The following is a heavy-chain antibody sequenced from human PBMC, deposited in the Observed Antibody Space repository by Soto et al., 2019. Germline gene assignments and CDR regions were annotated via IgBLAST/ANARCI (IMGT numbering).Heavy chain of an antibody. CDR1: GGSISSYY. D-gene: IGHD1-26*01. CDR2: MDYTGST. V-gene: IGHV4-59*01. CDR3: ARGVGGTNFDY. Sequence: QVELQESGPGLVKPSETLSLTCTVSGGSISSYYWSWIRQPPGKGLEWIGYMDYTGSTNHNPSLQSRVTMSVEASKNQFSLRLSSVNAADTAVYYCARGVGGTNFDYWGQGNLVTVSS. J-gene: IGHJ4*02.